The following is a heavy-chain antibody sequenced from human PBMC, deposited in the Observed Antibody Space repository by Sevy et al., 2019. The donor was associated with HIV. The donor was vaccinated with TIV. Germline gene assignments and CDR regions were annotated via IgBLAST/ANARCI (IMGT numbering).Heavy chain of an antibody. J-gene: IGHJ4*02. Sequence: GGSLRLSCAASGFIFSDYYMSWIRQSPGKGLEWVSVISSGTTHRKYADSVKGRFTISRDNAKNSLYLQMNSLTVEDTAVYYCARDRRNYSGQYFDFWGQGTLVTVSS. V-gene: IGHV3-11*06. D-gene: IGHD1-7*01. CDR3: ARDRRNYSGQYFDF. CDR1: GFIFSDYY. CDR2: ISSGTTHR.